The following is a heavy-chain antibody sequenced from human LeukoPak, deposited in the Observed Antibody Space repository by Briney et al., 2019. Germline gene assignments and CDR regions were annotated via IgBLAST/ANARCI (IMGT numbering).Heavy chain of an antibody. Sequence: ASVTVSCKASGYTFTGYYMHWVRQAPGQGLEWMGWINPNSGGTNYAQKFQGRVTMTRDTSISTAYMELSRLRSDDTAVYYCARGRLRHSSNWFDPWGQGTLVTVSS. V-gene: IGHV1-2*02. CDR1: GYTFTGYY. CDR3: ARGRLRHSSNWFDP. D-gene: IGHD3-9*01. J-gene: IGHJ5*02. CDR2: INPNSGGT.